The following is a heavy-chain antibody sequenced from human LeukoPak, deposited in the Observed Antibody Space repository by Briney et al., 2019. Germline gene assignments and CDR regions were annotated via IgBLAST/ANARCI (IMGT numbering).Heavy chain of an antibody. CDR1: GGSISSGGYY. Sequence: SETLSLTCTVSGGSISSGGYYWSWIRQHPGTGLEWIGYIYYSGSTYYNPSLKSRVTISVDTSKNQFSLKLSSVTAADTAVYYCARVGWLRYCGGDCYSYYFDYWGQGTLVTVSS. CDR2: IYYSGST. CDR3: ARVGWLRYCGGDCYSYYFDY. D-gene: IGHD2-21*02. J-gene: IGHJ4*02. V-gene: IGHV4-31*03.